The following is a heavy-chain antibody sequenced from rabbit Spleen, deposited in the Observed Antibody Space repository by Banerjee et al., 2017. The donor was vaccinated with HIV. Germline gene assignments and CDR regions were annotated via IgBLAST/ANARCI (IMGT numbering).Heavy chain of an antibody. J-gene: IGHJ6*01. D-gene: IGHD1-1*01. V-gene: IGHV1S45*01. Sequence: QEQLVESGGGLVQPEGSLTLTCKASGFSFSNTDYMCWVRQAPGKGLEWIACIYGGGGGSTWYASWAKGRFTISKTSSTTVTLQMTSLTAADTATYFCARSTSRWNYGMDLWGPGTLVTVS. CDR3: ARSTSRWNYGMDL. CDR2: IYGGGGGST. CDR1: GFSFSNTDY.